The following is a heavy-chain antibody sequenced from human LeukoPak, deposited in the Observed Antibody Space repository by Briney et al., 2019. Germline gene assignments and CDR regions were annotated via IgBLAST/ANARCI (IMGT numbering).Heavy chain of an antibody. Sequence: SETLSLTCTVPGGSISSYYWSWIRQPPGKGLEWVGYIYYSGSTNYNPSLKSRVTISVDTSKNQFSLKLSSVTAADTAVYYCARVNSSSRRGPFDYWGQGTLVTVSS. CDR1: GGSISSYY. CDR2: IYYSGST. V-gene: IGHV4-59*01. J-gene: IGHJ4*02. CDR3: ARVNSSSRRGPFDY. D-gene: IGHD6-13*01.